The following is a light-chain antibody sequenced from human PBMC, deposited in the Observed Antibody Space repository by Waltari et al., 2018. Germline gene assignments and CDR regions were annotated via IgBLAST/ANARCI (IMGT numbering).Light chain of an antibody. CDR1: SSAVGGYNY. V-gene: IGLV2-8*01. Sequence: QSALTQPPSASGSPGQSVTISCPGTSSAVGGYNYVSWYQQHPGKAPKLMIFEVNKRPSRVPDRFSGSKSGNTASLTVSGLQAEDEADYYCSSYAGSRGVFGTGTKVTVL. CDR3: SSYAGSRGV. J-gene: IGLJ1*01. CDR2: EVN.